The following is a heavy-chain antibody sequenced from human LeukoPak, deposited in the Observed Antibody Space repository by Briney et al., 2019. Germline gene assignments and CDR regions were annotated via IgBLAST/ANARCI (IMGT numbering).Heavy chain of an antibody. CDR2: ISGSGGST. J-gene: IGHJ4*02. D-gene: IGHD6-19*01. V-gene: IGHV3-23*01. CDR3: AKCLRGAVAVDSFDY. CDR1: GFTFSSYA. Sequence: GGSLRLSCAASGFTFSSYAMSWVRQAPGKGLEWVSAISGSGGSTYYADSVKGRFTISRDNSKNTLYLQMNSLRAEDTAAYYCAKCLRGAVAVDSFDYWGQGTLVAVSS.